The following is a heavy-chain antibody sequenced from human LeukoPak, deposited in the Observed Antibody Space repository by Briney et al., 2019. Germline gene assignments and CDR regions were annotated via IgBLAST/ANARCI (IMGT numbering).Heavy chain of an antibody. D-gene: IGHD4-23*01. J-gene: IGHJ5*02. CDR1: GGTFSSYA. CDR2: IIPILGIA. V-gene: IGHV1-69*04. Sequence: GASVKVSCKASGGTFSSYAISWVRQAPGQGLGWMGMIIPILGIANHAQNIQRRVTITPHQSTSPAYMEPSSLRSEHTAVYYCARVPPGKRHNWFDPWGQGTLVTLSS. CDR3: ARVPPGKRHNWFDP.